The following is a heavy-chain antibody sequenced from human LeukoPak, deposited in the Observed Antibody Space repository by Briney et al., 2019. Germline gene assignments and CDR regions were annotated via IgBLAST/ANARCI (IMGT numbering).Heavy chain of an antibody. CDR2: IYYSGST. Sequence: SETLSLTCTVSGGSISSGDYYWSWIRQPPGKGLEWIGYIYYSGSTYYNPSLKSRVTISVDTSKNQFSLKLSSVTAADTAVYYCARVTLSGDWFDPWGQGTLVTVSS. CDR3: ARVTLSGDWFDP. V-gene: IGHV4-30-4*01. D-gene: IGHD3-10*02. J-gene: IGHJ5*02. CDR1: GGSISSGDYY.